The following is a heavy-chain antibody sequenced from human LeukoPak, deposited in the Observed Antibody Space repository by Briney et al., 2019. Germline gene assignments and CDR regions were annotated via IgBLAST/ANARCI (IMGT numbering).Heavy chain of an antibody. CDR1: GCTFTSYD. CDR3: ARVGDYYDSRVMIPDY. D-gene: IGHD3-22*01. Sequence: SVKVSCKGSGCTFTSYDINGVGQAAGQGLEWMGWMNPQSGNTGYAQKFQGRVTMTRNTSISTTYMEMSSLRSEGTAVYYCARVGDYYDSRVMIPDYWGQGALVAVSS. CDR2: MNPQSGNT. V-gene: IGHV1-8*01. J-gene: IGHJ4*02.